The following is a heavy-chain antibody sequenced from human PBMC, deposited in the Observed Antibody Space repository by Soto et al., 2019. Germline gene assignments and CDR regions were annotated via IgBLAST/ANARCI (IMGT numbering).Heavy chain of an antibody. CDR3: AKEVKRITGLNMDV. CDR1: GFTFSSYG. V-gene: IGHV3-30*18. Sequence: QVQLVESGGGVVQPGRSLRLSCAASGFTFSSYGMHWVRQAPGKGLEWVAVISYDGSNKYYADSVKGRFTISRDNSKNTLYLQMKSLRAEDTAVYYCAKEVKRITGLNMDVWGKGTTVTVSS. D-gene: IGHD1-20*01. CDR2: ISYDGSNK. J-gene: IGHJ6*03.